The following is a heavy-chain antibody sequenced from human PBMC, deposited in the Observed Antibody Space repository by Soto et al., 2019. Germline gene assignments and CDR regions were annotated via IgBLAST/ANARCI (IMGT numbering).Heavy chain of an antibody. Sequence: QAQVVQSGAEVRKPGSSVKLSCKASEGTFNSYAIAWVRQAPGQGLEWMGGIIPYYNTLNYAQKFQDRVTITADDSTNPLYMALSSLRSADTAAYFCASRASRWYPYFFESWAQGTLVTVSS. J-gene: IGHJ4*02. CDR3: ASRASRWYPYFFES. V-gene: IGHV1-69*01. CDR2: IIPYYNTL. D-gene: IGHD6-13*01. CDR1: EGTFNSYA.